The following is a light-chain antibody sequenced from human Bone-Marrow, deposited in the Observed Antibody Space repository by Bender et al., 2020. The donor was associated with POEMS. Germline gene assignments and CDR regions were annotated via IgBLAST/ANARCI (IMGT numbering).Light chain of an antibody. CDR3: SSWDDSLSGWV. CDR1: VSNIGSNF. Sequence: QSVVTQPPSASGTPGQTVTISCSGGVSNIGSNFVSWYQQLPGTAPKLLIYRDNRRPSGVPDRFSGSRSGTSASLAISDIQSEDEGDYYCSSWDDSLSGWVFGGGTKLTVL. J-gene: IGLJ3*02. V-gene: IGLV1-47*02. CDR2: RDN.